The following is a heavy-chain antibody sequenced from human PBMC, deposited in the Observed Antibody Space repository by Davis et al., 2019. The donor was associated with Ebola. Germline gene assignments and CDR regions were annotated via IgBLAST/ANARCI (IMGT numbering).Heavy chain of an antibody. CDR1: GFTFSIYW. V-gene: IGHV3-7*01. J-gene: IGHJ3*02. CDR2: INDDGSEE. D-gene: IGHD3-22*01. Sequence: GESLKISCAASGFTFSIYWMAWVRQAPGKGLEWVANINDDGSEESYVDSVKGRFTISRDNAKKSLYLQLNSLRADDTAMYYCARDYYDNSGDGFDIWGQGTMVTVSS. CDR3: ARDYYDNSGDGFDI.